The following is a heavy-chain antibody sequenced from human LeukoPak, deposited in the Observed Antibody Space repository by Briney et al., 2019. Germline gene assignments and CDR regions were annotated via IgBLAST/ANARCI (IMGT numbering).Heavy chain of an antibody. CDR1: GFTFSNAY. CDR2: IKPKTDGETT. Sequence: GGSLRPSCAASGFTFSNAYMNWVRQAPGKGLEWVGRIKPKTDGETTEYAAPVKGRFSISRDDSKNMLYLQMNSLKTEDTAVYYCITPLPYSAQGGQGALVTVSS. J-gene: IGHJ4*02. CDR3: ITPLPYSAQ. D-gene: IGHD2-21*01. V-gene: IGHV3-15*07.